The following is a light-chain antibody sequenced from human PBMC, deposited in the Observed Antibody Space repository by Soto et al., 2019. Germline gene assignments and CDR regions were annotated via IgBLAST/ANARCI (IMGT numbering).Light chain of an antibody. CDR2: SNN. CDR1: SSNIGSNT. CDR3: AAWDDSLNGVV. V-gene: IGLV1-44*01. J-gene: IGLJ2*01. Sequence: QSVLTQPPSASGTPGQRVTISCSGSSSNIGSNTVNWYQQPPGTATKLLIYSNNQRPSGVPDRFSGSKSGTSASLAISGLQSEDEDDYYCAAWDDSLNGVVFGGGTKLTVL.